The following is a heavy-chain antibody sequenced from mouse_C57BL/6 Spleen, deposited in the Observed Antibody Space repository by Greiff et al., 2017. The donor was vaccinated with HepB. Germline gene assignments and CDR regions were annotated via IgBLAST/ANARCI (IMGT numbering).Heavy chain of an antibody. CDR1: GYTFTDYY. D-gene: IGHD4-1*01. CDR2: INPNNGGT. J-gene: IGHJ4*01. V-gene: IGHV1-26*01. Sequence: VQLQQSGPELVKPGASVKISCKASGYTFTDYYMNWVKQSHGKSLEWIGDINPNNGGTSYNQKFKGKATLTVDKSSSTAYMELRSLTSEDSAVYYCAVWDEGDYAMDYWGQGTSVTVSS. CDR3: AVWDEGDYAMDY.